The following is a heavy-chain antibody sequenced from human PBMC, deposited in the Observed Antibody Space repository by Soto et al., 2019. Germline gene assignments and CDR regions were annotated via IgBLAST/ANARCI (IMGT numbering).Heavy chain of an antibody. D-gene: IGHD3-16*01. J-gene: IGHJ4*02. CDR2: TYYRSKWYN. Sequence: SQTLSLTCAISGDSVSDNSAAWNWIRQSPSRGLEWLGRTYYRSKWYNDYAVSVKSRITVTPDTSKNQFSLHLNSVTPEDTAVYYCAREFRYYVSSDSYLDYWGQGXLVTVSS. CDR1: GDSVSDNSAA. CDR3: AREFRYYVSSDSYLDY. V-gene: IGHV6-1*01.